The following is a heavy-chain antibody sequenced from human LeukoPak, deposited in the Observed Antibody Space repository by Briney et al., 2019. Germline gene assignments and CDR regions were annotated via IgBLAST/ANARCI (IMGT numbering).Heavy chain of an antibody. Sequence: ASVKVSCKASGYTFTGYYMHWVRQAPGQGLEWMGWINPNSGGTNYAQKFQGRVTMTRDTSISTAYMELSRLRSDDTAVYYCARDRLIQLWQRDYYYYMDVWGKETTVTVSS. CDR1: GYTFTGYY. CDR2: INPNSGGT. D-gene: IGHD5-18*01. V-gene: IGHV1-2*02. CDR3: ARDRLIQLWQRDYYYYMDV. J-gene: IGHJ6*03.